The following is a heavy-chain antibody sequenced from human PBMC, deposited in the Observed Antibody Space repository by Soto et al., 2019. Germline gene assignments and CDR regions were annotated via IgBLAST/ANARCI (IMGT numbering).Heavy chain of an antibody. Sequence: PSETLSLTCTVSGGSISRGDYYWSWIRQHPGKGLEWIGYIYYSGGTYYNPSLKSRVTISVDTSKNQFSLKLSSVTAADTAVYFCARDGGTGIVGTTHFDYWGQGTLVTVSS. CDR2: IYYSGGT. CDR1: GGSISRGDYY. CDR3: ARDGGTGIVGTTHFDY. V-gene: IGHV4-31*03. D-gene: IGHD1-26*01. J-gene: IGHJ4*02.